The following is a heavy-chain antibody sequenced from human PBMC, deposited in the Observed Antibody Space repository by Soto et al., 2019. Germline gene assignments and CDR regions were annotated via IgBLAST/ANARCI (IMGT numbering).Heavy chain of an antibody. V-gene: IGHV3-30*18. Sequence: PGGSLRLSCAASGFTFSSYGMHWVRQAPGKGLEWVAVISYDGSNKYYADSVKGRFTISRDNSKNTLYLQMNSLRAEDTAVYYCAKDLDIVLVPAVSGYGMDVWGQGTTVTVSS. CDR3: AKDLDIVLVPAVSGYGMDV. CDR1: GFTFSSYG. D-gene: IGHD2-2*03. CDR2: ISYDGSNK. J-gene: IGHJ6*02.